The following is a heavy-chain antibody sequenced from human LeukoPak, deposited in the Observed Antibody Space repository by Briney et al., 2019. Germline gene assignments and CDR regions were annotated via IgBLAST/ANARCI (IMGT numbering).Heavy chain of an antibody. Sequence: SETLSLTCAVYGGSFSGYYWSWIRQPPGKGLEWIGEINHSGSTNYNPSLKGRVTISVDTSKNQFSLKLSSVTAADTAVYYCARKGMDVWGQGTTVTVSS. CDR2: INHSGST. V-gene: IGHV4-34*01. CDR3: ARKGMDV. J-gene: IGHJ6*02. CDR1: GGSFSGYY.